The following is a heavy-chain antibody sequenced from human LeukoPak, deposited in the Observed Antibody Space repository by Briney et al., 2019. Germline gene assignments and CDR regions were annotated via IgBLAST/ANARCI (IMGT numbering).Heavy chain of an antibody. J-gene: IGHJ4*02. V-gene: IGHV6-1*01. CDR3: ARAPGYSSVWGFDY. Sequence: SQTLSLTCAISGDSVFSNSSWNWIRQSPSRGLEWLGRTYYRSKWYNDYVVSVKSRININPDTSKNQFSLQLSSVTPEDTAVYYCARAPGYSSVWGFDYWGQGALVTVSS. D-gene: IGHD6-19*01. CDR2: TYYRSKWYN. CDR1: GDSVFSNSS.